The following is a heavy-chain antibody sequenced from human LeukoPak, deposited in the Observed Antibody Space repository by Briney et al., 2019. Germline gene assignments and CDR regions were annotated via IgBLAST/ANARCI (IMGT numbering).Heavy chain of an antibody. CDR1: GGSFSGYY. CDR2: INHSGST. Sequence: SETLSLTCAVYGGSFSGYYWSWIRQPPGKGLEWIGEINHSGSTSYNPSLKSRVTISVDTSKNQFSLKLSSVTAADTAVYYCARDRIAAAGMDYWGQGTLVTVSS. V-gene: IGHV4-34*01. J-gene: IGHJ4*02. D-gene: IGHD6-13*01. CDR3: ARDRIAAAGMDY.